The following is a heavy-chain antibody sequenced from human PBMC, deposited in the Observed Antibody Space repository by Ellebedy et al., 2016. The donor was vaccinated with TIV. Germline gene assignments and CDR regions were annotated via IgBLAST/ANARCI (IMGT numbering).Heavy chain of an antibody. D-gene: IGHD3-3*01. CDR1: GGSISSSSYY. CDR3: ARHGVVKYYYYYGMDV. CDR2: IYYSGST. V-gene: IGHV4-39*01. J-gene: IGHJ6*02. Sequence: SETLSLXCTVSGGSISSSSYYWGWIRQPPGKGLEWIGSIYYSGSTYYNPSLKSRVTISVDTSKNQFSLKLSSVTAADTAVYYCARHGVVKYYYYYGMDVWGQGTTVTVSS.